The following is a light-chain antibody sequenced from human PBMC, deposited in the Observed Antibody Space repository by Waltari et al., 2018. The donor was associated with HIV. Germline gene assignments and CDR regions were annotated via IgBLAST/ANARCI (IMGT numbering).Light chain of an antibody. CDR3: QQYYITPKT. V-gene: IGKV4-1*01. Sequence: DIVMTQSTDSLAVSLGERATINCKSSQSVMYSSNNRNYLAWYQPKPGQPPKLLIYWASSREDGVHDRFRGSGYGTDFTLTISSLQAEDVAVYYCQQYYITPKTFGQGTKVEIK. CDR1: QSVMYSSNNRNY. CDR2: WAS. J-gene: IGKJ1*01.